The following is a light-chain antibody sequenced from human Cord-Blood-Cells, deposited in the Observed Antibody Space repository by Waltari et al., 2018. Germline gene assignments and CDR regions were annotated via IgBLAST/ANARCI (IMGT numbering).Light chain of an antibody. CDR2: EAS. Sequence: DLQMTHSPSPLSASVGNRVTLPCRGSQSISSWLAWYQQNPGKAPKLLIYEASSLESGVPSRFSGSGSGTEFTLTISSLQPDDFATYYCQQYNSYLYTFGEGTKLEIK. J-gene: IGKJ2*01. CDR1: QSISSW. V-gene: IGKV1-5*01. CDR3: QQYNSYLYT.